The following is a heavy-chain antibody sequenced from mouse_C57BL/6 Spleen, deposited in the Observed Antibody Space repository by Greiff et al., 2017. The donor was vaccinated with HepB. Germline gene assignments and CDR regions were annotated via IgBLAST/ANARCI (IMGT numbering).Heavy chain of an antibody. CDR3: ARQGYYSNYVDY. D-gene: IGHD2-5*01. V-gene: IGHV1-55*01. J-gene: IGHJ2*01. Sequence: QVQLQQPGAELVKPGASVKMSCKASGYTFTSYWITWVKQRPGQGLEWIGDIYPGSGSTNYNEKFKSKATLTVDTSSSTAYMQLSSLTSEDSAVYYCARQGYYSNYVDYWGQGTTLTVSS. CDR1: GYTFTSYW. CDR2: IYPGSGST.